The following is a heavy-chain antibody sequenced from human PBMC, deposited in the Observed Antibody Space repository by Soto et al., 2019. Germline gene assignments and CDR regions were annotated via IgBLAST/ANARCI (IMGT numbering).Heavy chain of an antibody. V-gene: IGHV4-34*01. CDR1: GGSFSGYY. CDR2: INHSGST. Sequence: PSETLSLTCAVYGGSFSGYYWSWIRQPPGKGLEWIGEINHSGSTNYNPSLKSRVTISVDTSKNQFSLKLSSVTAADTAVYYCARGGRLVAGQAVGSYNWFDPWGQGTLVNVS. CDR3: ARGGRLVAGQAVGSYNWFDP. J-gene: IGHJ5*02. D-gene: IGHD2-2*01.